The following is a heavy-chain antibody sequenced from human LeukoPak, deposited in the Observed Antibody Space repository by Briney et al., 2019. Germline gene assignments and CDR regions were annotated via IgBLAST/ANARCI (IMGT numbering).Heavy chain of an antibody. Sequence: GGSLRLSCAASGFSFSDYDMNWVRQAPGKGLEWVSSISAGESSIRYADSVKGRFTISRDNAKNSLYLQMNSLRAEDMALYYCAKASSNDAFDIWGQGTMVTVSS. J-gene: IGHJ3*02. CDR2: ISAGESSI. CDR1: GFSFSDYD. CDR3: AKASSNDAFDI. D-gene: IGHD2-2*01. V-gene: IGHV3-21*04.